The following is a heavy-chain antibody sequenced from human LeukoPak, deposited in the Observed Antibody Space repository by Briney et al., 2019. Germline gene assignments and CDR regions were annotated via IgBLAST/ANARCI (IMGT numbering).Heavy chain of an antibody. V-gene: IGHV1-69*13. Sequence: SVKVSCKASGGTFSSYAISWVRQAPGQGLEWMGGIIPIFGTANYAQKFQGRVTITADESTSTAYMELSSLRSEDTAVYYCARGGLRFLEWLSPSYGMVVWGQGTTVTVSS. CDR1: GGTFSSYA. CDR2: IIPIFGTA. J-gene: IGHJ6*02. CDR3: ARGGLRFLEWLSPSYGMVV. D-gene: IGHD3-3*01.